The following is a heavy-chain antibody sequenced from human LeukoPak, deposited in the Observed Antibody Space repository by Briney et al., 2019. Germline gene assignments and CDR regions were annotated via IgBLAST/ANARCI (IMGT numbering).Heavy chain of an antibody. V-gene: IGHV3-53*01. J-gene: IGHJ4*02. CDR1: GFTVSNNY. CDR2: IHSGDST. Sequence: GGSLRLSCAASGFTVSNNYMTWVRQAPGKGLEWVSVIHSGDSTYYADSVKGRFTISRDNSKNTLYLQMNSLRAEDTAVYYCATYRRGYHDSSESYYFDYWGQGTLVTVSS. CDR3: ATYRRGYHDSSESYYFDY. D-gene: IGHD3-22*01.